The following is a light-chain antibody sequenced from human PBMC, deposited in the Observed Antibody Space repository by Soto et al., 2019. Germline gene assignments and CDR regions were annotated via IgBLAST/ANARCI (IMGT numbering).Light chain of an antibody. Sequence: TQSPSSFSASTGDIVTITCRASQGISNYLAWHQQKTGQTPRLLVYGESSRATGIPDRFSGSGSATDLNLTISRLEPEDFAVYYCQKYHTSPLTCGGGTKVDIK. J-gene: IGKJ4*01. CDR1: QGISNY. V-gene: IGKV3-20*01. CDR3: QKYHTSPLT. CDR2: GES.